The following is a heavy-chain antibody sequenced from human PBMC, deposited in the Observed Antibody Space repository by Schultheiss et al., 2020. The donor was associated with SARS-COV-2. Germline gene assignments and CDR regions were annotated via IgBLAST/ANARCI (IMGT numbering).Heavy chain of an antibody. Sequence: ASVKVSCKASGYTFTGYYMHWVRQAPGQGLEWMAWINPHSGGTNFAHKFQGRVTMSRDTSISTAFMELSRLRSDDTAVYYCAREAGGGVDYWGQGTLVTVSS. D-gene: IGHD2-15*01. CDR2: INPHSGGT. V-gene: IGHV1-2*02. J-gene: IGHJ4*02. CDR1: GYTFTGYY. CDR3: AREAGGGVDY.